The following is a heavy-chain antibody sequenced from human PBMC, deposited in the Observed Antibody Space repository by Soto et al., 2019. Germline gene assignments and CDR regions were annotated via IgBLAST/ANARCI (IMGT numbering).Heavy chain of an antibody. CDR1: GGFISSGDYY. V-gene: IGHV4-30-4*01. D-gene: IGHD3-10*01. Sequence: SETLCLTCTLSGGFISSGDYYWSWIGKPPGKGLEWIGYIYYSGSTYYNPSLKSRVTISVDKSKNQFSLNLSSVTAADTAVYYCARDQNGSGNYYTRYFDYWGQGTLVTVS. J-gene: IGHJ4*02. CDR2: IYYSGST. CDR3: ARDQNGSGNYYTRYFDY.